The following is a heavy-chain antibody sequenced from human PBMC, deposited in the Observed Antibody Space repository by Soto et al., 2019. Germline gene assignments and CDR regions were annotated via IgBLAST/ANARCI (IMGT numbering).Heavy chain of an antibody. CDR3: AIGFRARLHWFDS. Sequence: QVQLVQSGAEVRKPGSSVKVSCKASGVTYNTFAVSWVRQAPGQGLEWMGGIIPVLGPAFYAQKFQGRVTITADTSVDTAYLDLSSLTSDDTAVYYCAIGFRARLHWFDSWGQGTLVTVSS. D-gene: IGHD3-10*01. J-gene: IGHJ5*01. V-gene: IGHV1-69*06. CDR1: GVTYNTFA. CDR2: IIPVLGPA.